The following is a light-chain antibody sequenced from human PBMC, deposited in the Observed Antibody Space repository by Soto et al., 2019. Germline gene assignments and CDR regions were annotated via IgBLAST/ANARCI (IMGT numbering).Light chain of an antibody. Sequence: QSALNQPASVSGSPGQSITISCTGTSSDVGGYNYVSWYQQHPGKAPKLMIYDVSNRPSGVSNRFSGSESGNTASLTISGLQAEDEADYYCCSYTSSSTFVFGRGTKVTV. V-gene: IGLV2-14*01. CDR2: DVS. CDR3: CSYTSSSTFV. CDR1: SSDVGGYNY. J-gene: IGLJ1*01.